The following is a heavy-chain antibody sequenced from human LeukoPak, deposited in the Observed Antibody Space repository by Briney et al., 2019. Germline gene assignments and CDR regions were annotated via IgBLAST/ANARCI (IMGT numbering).Heavy chain of an antibody. CDR3: ARGVYCSGWYLDHVFDI. J-gene: IGHJ3*02. D-gene: IGHD6-19*01. CDR2: INPSGGST. V-gene: IGHV1-46*01. Sequence: ASVKVSCKASGYTFTSYYMHWVRQAPGQGLEWMGIINPSGGSTSYAQKFQGRVTMTRDMSTSTVYMEQSSLRSEDTAVYYCARGVYCSGWYLDHVFDIWGQGTMVTVSS. CDR1: GYTFTSYY.